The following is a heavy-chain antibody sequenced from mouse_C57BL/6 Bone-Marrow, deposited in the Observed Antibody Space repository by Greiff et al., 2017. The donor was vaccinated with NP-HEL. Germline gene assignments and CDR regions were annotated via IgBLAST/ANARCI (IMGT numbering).Heavy chain of an antibody. D-gene: IGHD1-1*01. J-gene: IGHJ2*01. CDR1: GYTFTSYW. V-gene: IGHV1-64*01. Sequence: QVQLKQPGAELVKPGASVKLSCKASGYTFTSYWMHWVKQRPGQGLEWIGMIHPNSGSTNYNEKFKSKATLTVDKSSSTDYMQLSSMTAENSAVYYRESCGITTVEGRGYFDYWGKGTTLTVSS. CDR3: ESCGITTVEGRGYFDY. CDR2: IHPNSGST.